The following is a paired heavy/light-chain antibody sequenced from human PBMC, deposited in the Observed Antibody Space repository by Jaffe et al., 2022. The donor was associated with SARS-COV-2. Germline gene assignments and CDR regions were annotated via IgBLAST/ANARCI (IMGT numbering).Heavy chain of an antibody. J-gene: IGHJ3*02. V-gene: IGHV6-1*01. D-gene: IGHD5-12*01. Sequence: QVQLQQSGPGLVRPSQTLSLTCAISGDSVSSNNAAWNWIRQSPSRGLEWLGRTYYRSTWYLDYAVSVRTRIAINADTSKNQISLQLNSVTPEDTAVYYCASGYSGYKDAFDIWGQGTMVTVSS. CDR1: GDSVSSNNAA. CDR3: ASGYSGYKDAFDI. CDR2: TYYRSTWYL.
Light chain of an antibody. Sequence: DIQLTQSPSFLSASVGDRVTITCRASQGISSYLAWYQQKPGKAPKLLIYAASTLQSGVPSRFSGSGSGTEFTLTISSLQPEDFATYYCQQLNSYLSITFGQGTRLEIK. V-gene: IGKV1-9*01. CDR2: AAS. J-gene: IGKJ5*01. CDR1: QGISSY. CDR3: QQLNSYLSIT.